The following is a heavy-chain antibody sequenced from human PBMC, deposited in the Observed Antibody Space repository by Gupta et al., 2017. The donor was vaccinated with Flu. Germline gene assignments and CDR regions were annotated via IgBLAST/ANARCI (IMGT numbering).Heavy chain of an antibody. J-gene: IGHJ4*02. CDR3: ARDPYCRSTSCYPY. CDR2: INSDGSRT. V-gene: IGHV3-74*01. D-gene: IGHD2-2*01. Sequence: QAPGKGLVWVSTINSDGSRTSYAEPVKGRFTISRDNAKNTLYLQMNSLRAEDTAVFYCARDPYCRSTSCYPYWGQGTLVTVSS.